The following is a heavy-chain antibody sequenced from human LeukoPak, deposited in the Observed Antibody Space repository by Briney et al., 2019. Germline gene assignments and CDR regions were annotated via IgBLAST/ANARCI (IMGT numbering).Heavy chain of an antibody. V-gene: IGHV4-59*01. D-gene: IGHD1-26*01. J-gene: IGHJ3*02. CDR2: IYYSRST. CDR3: ARLYSGSPGAFDI. CDR1: GGSISTYH. Sequence: NPSETLSLTCTVSGGSISTYHWSWLRPPPGKGLEWIGYIYYSRSTSYNPTLQSRLTVSVDTSRNQFSLKLSSVTAADPAVYYCARLYSGSPGAFDIWGRGTMVTVSS.